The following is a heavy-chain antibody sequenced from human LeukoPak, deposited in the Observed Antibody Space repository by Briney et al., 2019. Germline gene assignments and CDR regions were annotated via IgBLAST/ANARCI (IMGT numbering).Heavy chain of an antibody. CDR2: IYYTGST. V-gene: IGHV4-59*01. J-gene: IGHJ3*02. D-gene: IGHD3-22*01. Sequence: SETLSLTCSVSGGSIRTYYWSWIRQPPGKGLEWIGYIYYTGSTNYNPSLKSRVTISVDTSKNQFSLKLSSVTAAYTAVYYCARARNYYDSSGFYYEGDAFDIWGQGTMVTVSS. CDR3: ARARNYYDSSGFYYEGDAFDI. CDR1: GGSIRTYY.